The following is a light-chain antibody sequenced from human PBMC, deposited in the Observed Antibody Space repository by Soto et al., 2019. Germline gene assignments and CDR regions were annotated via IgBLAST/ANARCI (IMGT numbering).Light chain of an antibody. J-gene: IGLJ2*01. CDR3: SSYTSSSTLVV. CDR1: TRNVGGYNF. Sequence: QSALTQPASVSGSPGQSIPTSAPGTTRNVGGYNFVSWYQQHPGKAPKLMIYDVSNRPSGVSNRFSGSKSGNTASLTISGLQAEDEADYYCSSYTSSSTLVVFGGGTKLTVL. CDR2: DVS. V-gene: IGLV2-14*01.